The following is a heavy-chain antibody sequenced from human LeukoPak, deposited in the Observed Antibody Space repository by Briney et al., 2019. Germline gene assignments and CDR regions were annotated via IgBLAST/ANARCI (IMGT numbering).Heavy chain of an antibody. CDR3: ARGLMNLRWFDP. CDR2: INPNSGGT. CDR1: GYTFTGYY. J-gene: IGHJ5*02. Sequence: GASVKVSCKASGYTFTGYYMHWVRQAPGQGLEWMGRINPNSGGTNYAQKFQGRVTMTRNTSISTAYMELSSLRSEDTAVYYCARGLMNLRWFDPWGQGTLVTVSS. V-gene: IGHV1-2*06.